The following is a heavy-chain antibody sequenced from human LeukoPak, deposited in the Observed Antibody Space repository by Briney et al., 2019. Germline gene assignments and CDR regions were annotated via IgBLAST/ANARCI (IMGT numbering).Heavy chain of an antibody. Sequence: PSQTLSLTCAVSGGSISSGGYSWSWIRQPPGKGLEWIGYIYHSGSTYYNPPLKSRVTISVDTSKNQFSLKLSSVTAADTAIYYCQSRFLEWLLDYWGQGTLVTVSS. D-gene: IGHD3-3*01. V-gene: IGHV4-30-2*01. CDR2: IYHSGST. CDR1: GGSISSGGYS. J-gene: IGHJ4*02. CDR3: QSRFLEWLLDY.